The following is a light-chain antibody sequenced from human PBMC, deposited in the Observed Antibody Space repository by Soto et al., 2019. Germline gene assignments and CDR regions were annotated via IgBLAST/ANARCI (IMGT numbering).Light chain of an antibody. CDR1: QANDSW. J-gene: IGKJ1*01. Sequence: DLQMTQSPSSVSASVGDRVTITCRASQANDSWLAWYQQKPGEAPKLLIFTGSLLHSGVPPRFSGSGSGTDFTLTISSLQPEDFATYYCQQTLSFPPTFGQGTKV. V-gene: IGKV1-12*01. CDR2: TGS. CDR3: QQTLSFPPT.